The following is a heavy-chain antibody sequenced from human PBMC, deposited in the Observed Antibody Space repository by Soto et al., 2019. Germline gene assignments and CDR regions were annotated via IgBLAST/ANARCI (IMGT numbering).Heavy chain of an antibody. CDR3: ARDLGGSSQYYYYYGMDV. CDR2: INPNSGGT. Sequence: ASVKVSCKASGYTFTGYYMHWVRQAPGQGLEWMGWINPNSGGTNYAQKFQGRVTMTRDTSISTAYMELSRLRSDDTAVYYRARDLGGSSQYYYYYGMDVWGQGTTVTVS. CDR1: GYTFTGYY. D-gene: IGHD6-13*01. J-gene: IGHJ6*02. V-gene: IGHV1-2*02.